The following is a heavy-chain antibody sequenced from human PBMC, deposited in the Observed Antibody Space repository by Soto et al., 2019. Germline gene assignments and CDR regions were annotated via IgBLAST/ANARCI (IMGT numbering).Heavy chain of an antibody. CDR2: ISAYNGNT. J-gene: IGHJ6*03. V-gene: IGHV1-18*01. Sequence: ASVNVSCKASGYTFTSYGISWVRQAPGQGLEWMGWISAYNGNTNYAQKLQGRVTMTTDTSTSTAYMELRSLRSDDTAVYYCARCGYFDWLSSGNYYMDFWGKGTTVTVSS. CDR3: ARCGYFDWLSSGNYYMDF. CDR1: GYTFTSYG. D-gene: IGHD3-9*01.